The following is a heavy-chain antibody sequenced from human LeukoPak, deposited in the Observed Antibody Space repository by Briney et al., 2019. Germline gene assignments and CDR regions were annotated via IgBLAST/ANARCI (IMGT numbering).Heavy chain of an antibody. CDR2: ISSSSSTI. V-gene: IGHV3-48*04. Sequence: GGSLRLSCAASGFTFSGYSMNWVRQAPGKGLEWVSYISSSSSTIYYADSVKGRFTISRDNAKNSLYLQMNSLRAEDTAVYYCAREVGATDYWGQGTLVTVSS. D-gene: IGHD1-26*01. CDR1: GFTFSGYS. CDR3: AREVGATDY. J-gene: IGHJ4*02.